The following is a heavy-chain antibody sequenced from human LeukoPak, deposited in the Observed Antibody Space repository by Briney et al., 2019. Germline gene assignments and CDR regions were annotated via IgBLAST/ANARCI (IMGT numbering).Heavy chain of an antibody. V-gene: IGHV3-21*01. CDR1: GFTFSSYS. CDR2: ISSSSSYI. J-gene: IGHJ4*02. CDR3: ARDLFLRTGYFDY. D-gene: IGHD3-3*01. Sequence: PGGSLRLSCAASGFTFSSYSMNWVRPAPGKGLEWVSSISSSSSYIYYADSVKGRFTISRDNAKNSLYLQMNSLRAEDTAVYYCARDLFLRTGYFDYWGQGTLVTVSS.